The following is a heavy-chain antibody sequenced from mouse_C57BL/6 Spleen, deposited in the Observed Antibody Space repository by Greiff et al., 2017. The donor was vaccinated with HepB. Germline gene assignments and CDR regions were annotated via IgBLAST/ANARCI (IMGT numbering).Heavy chain of an antibody. CDR1: GFTFSDYG. CDR2: ISSGSSTI. J-gene: IGHJ4*01. V-gene: IGHV5-17*01. D-gene: IGHD2-5*01. Sequence: EVKLVESGGGLVKPGGSLKLSCAASGFTFSDYGMPWVRQAPEKGLEWVAYISSGSSTIYYADTVKGRFTISRDNAKTTLFLQMTSLRSEDTAMYYCARHYSNYYYAMDYWGQGTSVTVSS. CDR3: ARHYSNYYYAMDY.